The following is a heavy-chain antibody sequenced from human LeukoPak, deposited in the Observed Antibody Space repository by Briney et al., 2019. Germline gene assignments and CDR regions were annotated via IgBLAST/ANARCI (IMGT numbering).Heavy chain of an antibody. J-gene: IGHJ3*02. D-gene: IGHD4-17*01. V-gene: IGHV4-59*01. CDR3: AGAGGRTTAAFDI. Sequence: GSLRLSCTASGFTFGDYYMSWIRQPPGKGLEWIGYIYYSGSTNYNPALTSRVTISVDTSKNQFSLKMSPVTAADTAVYYSAGAGGRTTAAFDIWGQGTTVTVSS. CDR2: IYYSGST. CDR1: GFTFGDYY.